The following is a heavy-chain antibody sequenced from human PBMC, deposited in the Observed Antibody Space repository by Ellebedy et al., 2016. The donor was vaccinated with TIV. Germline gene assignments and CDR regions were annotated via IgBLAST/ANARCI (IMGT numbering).Heavy chain of an antibody. CDR3: AKSGLNALRYSDY. CDR1: GFAFDNYV. V-gene: IGHV3-23*01. D-gene: IGHD1-1*01. J-gene: IGHJ4*02. CDR2: ISGGGDNT. Sequence: PGGSLRLSCAASGFAFDNYVMTWVRQAPGEGLEWVSGISGGGDNTYYADSVKGRFTISKDFSTNTLYLQMNSLRAEDPAVYYCAKSGLNALRYSDYWGQGTLVTVSS.